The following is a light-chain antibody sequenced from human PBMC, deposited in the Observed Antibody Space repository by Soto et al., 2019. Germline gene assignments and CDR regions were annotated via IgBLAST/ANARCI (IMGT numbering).Light chain of an antibody. V-gene: IGLV2-14*02. J-gene: IGLJ1*01. Sequence: SVLTQPASVSGSPGEWITISCPGTSSDVGNNNLVSWYQHHPGKAPRLLIYDVSNRPSWVSNRFSGSKSGITASLTISGLQAEDEADYYCTSYTSDSTYVFGTGTKVTVL. CDR2: DVS. CDR1: SSDVGNNNL. CDR3: TSYTSDSTYV.